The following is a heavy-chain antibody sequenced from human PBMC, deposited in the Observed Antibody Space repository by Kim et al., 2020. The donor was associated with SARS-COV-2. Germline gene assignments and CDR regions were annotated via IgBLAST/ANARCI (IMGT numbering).Heavy chain of an antibody. V-gene: IGHV1-18*01. CDR2: ISAYNGNT. CDR1: FYTFTSYG. CDR3: ARERGQKQLGVCFDP. D-gene: IGHD6-13*01. J-gene: IGHJ5*02. Sequence: ASVKVSCNASFYTFTSYGISWVRQAPGQGLEWMGWISAYNGNTNYAQKLQGRVTMTTDTSPSTAYMELRSLRSDDTAVYYCARERGQKQLGVCFDPWGQGTLVTVSS.